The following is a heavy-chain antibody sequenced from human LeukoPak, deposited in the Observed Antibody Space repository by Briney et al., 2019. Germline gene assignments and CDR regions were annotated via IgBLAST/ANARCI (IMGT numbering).Heavy chain of an antibody. CDR2: ISGDATRI. V-gene: IGHV3-74*03. CDR1: GLTFSDFW. Sequence: GGSLRLSCVASGLTFSDFWMHWFRQVPGKGLMWLARISGDATRITYADSVEGRFTISRDTAKKTLYLQMTHLKVDDTAMYFCARDARRHRYFDLWGRGTLVTVTS. CDR3: ARDARRHRYFDL. J-gene: IGHJ2*01. D-gene: IGHD6-6*01.